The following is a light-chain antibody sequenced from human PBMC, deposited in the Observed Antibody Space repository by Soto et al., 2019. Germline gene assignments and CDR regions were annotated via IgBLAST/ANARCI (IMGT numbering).Light chain of an antibody. V-gene: IGLV8-61*01. J-gene: IGLJ3*02. CDR1: SGSVSTNYY. CDR3: VLYMGNGIWV. Sequence: QAVVTQEPSFSVSRGGTVTLTCALSSGSVSTNYYPSWYQQTPGQAPRTLIYSTNTRSSGVPDRFSGSILGNKAALTITGAQADDESDYYCVLYMGNGIWVFGGGTKLTVL. CDR2: STN.